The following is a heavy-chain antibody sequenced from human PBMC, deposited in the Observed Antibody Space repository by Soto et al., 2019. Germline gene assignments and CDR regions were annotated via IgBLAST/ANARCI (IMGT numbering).Heavy chain of an antibody. D-gene: IGHD3-3*01. CDR3: ARGTSDDFWSGYELYYYYYMDV. CDR2: IYYSGST. V-gene: IGHV4-31*03. CDR1: GGSISSGGYY. Sequence: QVQLQESGPGLVKPSQTLSLTCTVSGGSISSGGYYWSWIRQHPGKGLEWIGYIYYSGSTYYNPSRKSRVTISVDTSKNQFSLKLSSVTAADTAVYYCARGTSDDFWSGYELYYYYYMDVWGKGTTVTVSS. J-gene: IGHJ6*03.